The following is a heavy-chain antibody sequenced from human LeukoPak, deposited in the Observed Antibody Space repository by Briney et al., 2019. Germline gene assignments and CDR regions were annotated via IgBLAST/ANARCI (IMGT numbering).Heavy chain of an antibody. V-gene: IGHV3-21*01. CDR2: ISSSSSYI. D-gene: IGHD3-22*01. CDR1: GFTFSSYS. Sequence: PGGSLRLSCAASGFTFSSYSMNWVRQAPGKGLEWVSSISSSSSYIYYADSVKGRFTISRDNAKNSLYLQMNSLRAEDTAVYYCARGRMGQYYYDSSGYSSGFDPWGQGTLVTVSS. J-gene: IGHJ5*02. CDR3: ARGRMGQYYYDSSGYSSGFDP.